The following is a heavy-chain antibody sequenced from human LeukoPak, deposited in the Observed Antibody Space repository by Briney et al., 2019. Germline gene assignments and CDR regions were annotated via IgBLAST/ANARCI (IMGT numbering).Heavy chain of an antibody. CDR2: IKQDGSEK. CDR1: GFTFSSYW. D-gene: IGHD6-13*01. J-gene: IGHJ4*02. V-gene: IGHV3-7*03. Sequence: GGSLRLSCAASGFTFSSYWMSWVRQAPGKGLEWVANIKQDGSEKYYVDPVKGRFTISRDNAKNSLYLQMNSLRAEDTAVYYCARGTYSSSWGDFFDYWGQGTLVTVSS. CDR3: ARGTYSSSWGDFFDY.